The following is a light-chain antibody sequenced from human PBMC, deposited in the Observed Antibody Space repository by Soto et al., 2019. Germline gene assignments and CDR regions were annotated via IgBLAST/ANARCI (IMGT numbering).Light chain of an antibody. CDR3: SSSTTSTTLV. Sequence: QSALTQPASVSGSPGQSITISCTGTSSDIGGYNYVSWYQQHPGKAPKLMIYEVSNRPSGVSNRFSGSKSGTTASLTISGLQAEDEADYYCSSSTTSTTLVFGGGTKVTVL. V-gene: IGLV2-14*01. J-gene: IGLJ2*01. CDR2: EVS. CDR1: SSDIGGYNY.